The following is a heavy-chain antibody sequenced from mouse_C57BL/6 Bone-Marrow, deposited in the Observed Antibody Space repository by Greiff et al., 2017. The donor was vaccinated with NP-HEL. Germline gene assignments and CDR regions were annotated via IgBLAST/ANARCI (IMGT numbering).Heavy chain of an antibody. D-gene: IGHD2-5*01. CDR3: ARRGSSNYGVYFDY. CDR2: ISDGGSYT. J-gene: IGHJ2*01. V-gene: IGHV5-4*03. CDR1: GFTFSSYA. Sequence: DVMLVESGGGLVKPGGSLKLSCAASGFTFSSYAMSWVRQTPEKRLEWVATISDGGSYTYYPDNVKGRFTISRDNAKNNLYLQMSHLKSEDTAMYYCARRGSSNYGVYFDYWGQGTTLTVSS.